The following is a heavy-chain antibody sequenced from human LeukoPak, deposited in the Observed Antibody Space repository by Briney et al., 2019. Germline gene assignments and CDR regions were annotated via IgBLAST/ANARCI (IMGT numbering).Heavy chain of an antibody. CDR3: ARDNSVDDTAWWFDP. CDR2: INHSGST. CDR1: GGSFSGYY. D-gene: IGHD3-22*01. J-gene: IGHJ5*02. V-gene: IGHV4-34*01. Sequence: SETLSLTCAVYGGSFSGYYWSWIRQPPGKGLEWIGEINHSGSTNYNPSLKSRVTISVDTSKNQFSLKLSSVTAADTAVYYCARDNSVDDTAWWFDPWGQGTLVTVSS.